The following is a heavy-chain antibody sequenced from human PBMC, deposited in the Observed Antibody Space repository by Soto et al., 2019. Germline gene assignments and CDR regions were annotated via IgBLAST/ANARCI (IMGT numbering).Heavy chain of an antibody. D-gene: IGHD4-17*01. CDR2: ISYDGSNK. J-gene: IGHJ4*02. CDR1: GFTFSSYA. Sequence: GGSLRLSCVASGFTFSSYAMHWVRQAPGKGLEWVAVISYDGSNKYYADSVKGRFTISRDNSKNTLYLQMNSLRVEDTAVYYCARESYGDYFDYWGQGTLVTVSS. CDR3: ARESYGDYFDY. V-gene: IGHV3-30-3*01.